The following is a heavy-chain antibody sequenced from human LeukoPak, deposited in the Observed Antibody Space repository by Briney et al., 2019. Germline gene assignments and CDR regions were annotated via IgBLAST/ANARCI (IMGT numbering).Heavy chain of an antibody. CDR1: GLTSGIYA. CDR3: GKEVERHFDLRY. V-gene: IGHV3-23*01. D-gene: IGHD2-15*01. CDR2: FSGGGVS. J-gene: IGHJ4*02. Sequence: GGSLSLSCAASGLTSGIYAMSWVRQAPGKGLEWVSAFSGGGVSFYADSVRGRFSISADRSRNILYLQMNSLRVEDTAVYYCGKEVERHFDLRYWGQGTPVTVSS.